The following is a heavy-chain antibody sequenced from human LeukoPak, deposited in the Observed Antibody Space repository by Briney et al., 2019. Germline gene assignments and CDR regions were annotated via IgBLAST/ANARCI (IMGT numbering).Heavy chain of an antibody. Sequence: GGSLRLSCAASGFIFSSYWMSWVRQAPGKGLEWVANIKEDGSEEHYVDSVKGRLTISRDNAKKSLFLQMNSLKAEDTAVYYCAREDYGSGSDFYGMDVWGQGTTVTVSS. CDR2: IKEDGSEE. V-gene: IGHV3-7*01. CDR3: AREDYGSGSDFYGMDV. CDR1: GFIFSSYW. J-gene: IGHJ6*02. D-gene: IGHD3-10*01.